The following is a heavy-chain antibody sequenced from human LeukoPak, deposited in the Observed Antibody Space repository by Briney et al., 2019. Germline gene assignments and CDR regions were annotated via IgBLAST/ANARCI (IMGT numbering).Heavy chain of an antibody. CDR3: AKGKEIYVDLPTPFDY. Sequence: PGGSLRLSCAASGFTFSSYGMHWARQAPGKGLEWVADISYVGRNKYYACSMKGRFTIPRDNSKNTLYLQMNSLRAEDTAVYYCAKGKEIYVDLPTPFDYWGQGTLVTVCS. CDR1: GFTFSSYG. CDR2: ISYVGRNK. J-gene: IGHJ4*02. V-gene: IGHV3-30*18. D-gene: IGHD3/OR15-3a*01.